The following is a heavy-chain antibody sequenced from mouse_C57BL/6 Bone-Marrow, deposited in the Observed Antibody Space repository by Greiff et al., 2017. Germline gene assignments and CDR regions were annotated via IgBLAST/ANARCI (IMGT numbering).Heavy chain of an antibody. V-gene: IGHV7-1*01. Sequence: EVNVVESGGGLVQSGRSLRLSCATSGFTFSDFYMEWVRQAPGKGLEWIAASRNKANDYTTEYSASVKGRFIVSRDTSQSILYLQMNALRAEDTAIYYCARDPYYGNYGYWYFDVWGTGTTVTVSS. J-gene: IGHJ1*03. CDR2: SRNKANDYTT. D-gene: IGHD2-1*01. CDR1: GFTFSDFY. CDR3: ARDPYYGNYGYWYFDV.